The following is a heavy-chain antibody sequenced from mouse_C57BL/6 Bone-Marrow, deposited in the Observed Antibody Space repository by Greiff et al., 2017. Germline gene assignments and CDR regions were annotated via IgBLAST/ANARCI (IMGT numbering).Heavy chain of an antibody. CDR1: GYAFSSSW. Sequence: VQLQQSGPELVKPGASVKISCKASGYAFSSSWMNWVKQRPGKGLEWIGRIYPGDGDTNYNGKFKGKATLTADKSSSTAYMQLSSLTSEDSAVYFCARGSYDYLYAMDYWGQGTSVTVSS. J-gene: IGHJ4*01. V-gene: IGHV1-82*01. CDR3: ARGSYDYLYAMDY. D-gene: IGHD2-4*01. CDR2: IYPGDGDT.